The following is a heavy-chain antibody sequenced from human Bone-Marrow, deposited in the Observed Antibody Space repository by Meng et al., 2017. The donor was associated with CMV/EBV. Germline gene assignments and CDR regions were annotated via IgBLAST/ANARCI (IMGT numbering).Heavy chain of an antibody. D-gene: IGHD2-2*01. CDR2: MNPNSGNT. Sequence: ASVKVSCKASGYTFTSYDINWVRQATGQGLEWMGWMNPNSGNTGYAQKFQGRVTITRNTSISTAYMELSSLGSEDTAVYYCARGNRRSSTSFDRWGQGTLVTVSS. V-gene: IGHV1-8*03. CDR3: ARGNRRSSTSFDR. CDR1: GYTFTSYD. J-gene: IGHJ4*02.